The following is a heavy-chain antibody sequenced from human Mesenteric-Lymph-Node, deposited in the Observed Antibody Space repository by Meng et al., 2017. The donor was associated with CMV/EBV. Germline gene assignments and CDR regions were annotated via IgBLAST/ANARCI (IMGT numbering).Heavy chain of an antibody. CDR2: ISWNSDSI. V-gene: IGHV3-9*01. D-gene: IGHD6-13*01. CDR3: AKDITGGGIAAAGYDY. CDR1: GFIFDDYA. J-gene: IGHJ4*02. Sequence: GGSLRLSCAASGFIFDDYAMHWVRQAPGKGLEWVSGISWNSDSIGYADSVKGRFTTSRDNAKNSLYLQMDSLRPEDTALYYCAKDITGGGIAAAGYDYWGQGMRVTVSS.